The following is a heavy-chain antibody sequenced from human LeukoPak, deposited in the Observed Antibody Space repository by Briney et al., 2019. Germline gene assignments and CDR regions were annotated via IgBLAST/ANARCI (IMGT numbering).Heavy chain of an antibody. D-gene: IGHD3-3*01. CDR1: GFTFSSYG. V-gene: IGHV3-33*06. CDR3: AKDIRFSEFMGFDY. Sequence: PGGSLRLSCAASGFTFSSYGMHWVRQAPGKGLEWVAVIWYDGSNKYYADSVKGRFTISRDNSKNTLYLQMNSLRAEDTAVYYCAKDIRFSEFMGFDYWGQGTLVTVSS. J-gene: IGHJ4*02. CDR2: IWYDGSNK.